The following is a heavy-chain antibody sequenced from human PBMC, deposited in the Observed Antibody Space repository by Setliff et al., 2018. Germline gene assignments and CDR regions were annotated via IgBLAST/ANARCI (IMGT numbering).Heavy chain of an antibody. D-gene: IGHD2-2*01. CDR1: GGSFSGYY. CDR2: INHTGST. CDR3: ARGYCSSPSCFFAGWFDP. J-gene: IGHJ5*02. Sequence: PSETLSLTCAVYGGSFSGYYWSWIRQPPGKGLEWIGEINHTGSTNYSPSLKSRVTISVDTSKNQFSLKRTAVTAADTAVYYCARGYCSSPSCFFAGWFDPWGQGTLVTVSS. V-gene: IGHV4-34*01.